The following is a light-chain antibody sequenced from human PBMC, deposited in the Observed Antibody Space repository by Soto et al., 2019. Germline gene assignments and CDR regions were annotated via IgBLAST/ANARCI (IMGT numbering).Light chain of an antibody. J-gene: IGKJ5*01. CDR1: QSISSW. V-gene: IGKV1-5*01. CDR2: DAS. CDR3: QHYGSSPPIT. Sequence: DVRMPQWPSTVSASVGDRVTITCRASQSISSWLAWYQQKPGKAPKLLIYDASSLESGVPSRFGGSGSGTDFTRTISSLQPYYVAVYYFQHYGSSPPITVGQGTRLEI.